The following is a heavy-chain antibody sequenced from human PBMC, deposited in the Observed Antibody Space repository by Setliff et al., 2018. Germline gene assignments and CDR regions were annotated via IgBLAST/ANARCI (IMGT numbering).Heavy chain of an antibody. CDR2: ISAHNGYI. Sequence: ASVKVSCKASGYTFSNYGISWVRQAPGQGLEWMGWISAHNGYIVYAQKLQGRVTMTTDTSANTAYVERRSLRSDDTAVYYCARDRATVVAPPTSTLFDPLGQGTLVTASS. CDR3: ARDRATVVAPPTSTLFDP. CDR1: GYTFSNYG. V-gene: IGHV1-18*01. J-gene: IGHJ5*02. D-gene: IGHD2-2*01.